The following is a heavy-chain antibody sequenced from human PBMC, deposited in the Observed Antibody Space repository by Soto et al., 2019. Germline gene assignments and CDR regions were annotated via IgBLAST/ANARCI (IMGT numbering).Heavy chain of an antibody. Sequence: SVKVSCKASGGTFSSYAISWVRQAPGQGLEWMGGIIPIFGTANYAQKFQGRVTITADESTSTAYMELSGLRSEDTAVYYCARGGRGIAAARGNYWGQGTLVTVSS. V-gene: IGHV1-69*13. D-gene: IGHD6-13*01. CDR3: ARGGRGIAAARGNY. J-gene: IGHJ4*02. CDR1: GGTFSSYA. CDR2: IIPIFGTA.